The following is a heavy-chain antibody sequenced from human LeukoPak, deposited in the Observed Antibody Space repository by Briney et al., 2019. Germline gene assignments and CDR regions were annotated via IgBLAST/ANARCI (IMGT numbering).Heavy chain of an antibody. CDR3: AKHYMGSYDNRGLDY. CDR2: IYHSGYT. CDR1: GGSISSSSYY. Sequence: SETLSLTCTVSGGSISSSSYYWGWIRQPPGKGLEWIGSIYHSGYTYYNPSVEIRVTISGDTSKNQFSLKLSSVTAADTAVYYCAKHYMGSYDNRGLDYWGQGTLVTVSS. J-gene: IGHJ4*02. V-gene: IGHV4-39*01. D-gene: IGHD3-10*01.